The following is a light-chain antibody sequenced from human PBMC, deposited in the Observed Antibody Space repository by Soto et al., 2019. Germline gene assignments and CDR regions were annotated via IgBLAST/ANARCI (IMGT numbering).Light chain of an antibody. CDR1: SSDVGAYNY. J-gene: IGLJ2*01. CDR2: EVF. V-gene: IGLV2-8*01. Sequence: SALTQPPSASGSPGQSVTVSCTGTSSDVGAYNYVSWYQQHPGKAPKLMIYEVFKRPSGVPDRFSGSKSGNTASLTVSGLQAEDEADYYCSSYGGSNNLVFGGGTKLTVL. CDR3: SSYGGSNNLV.